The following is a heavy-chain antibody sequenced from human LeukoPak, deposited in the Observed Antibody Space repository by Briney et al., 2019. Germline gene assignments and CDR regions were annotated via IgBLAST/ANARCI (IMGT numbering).Heavy chain of an antibody. CDR2: IRSRAYGATT. V-gene: IGHV3-49*03. Sequence: GSLRLSCTASGFTFGDYALSWFRQAPGKGLEWVAFIRSRAYGATTEYAASVKDRSTISRDDSESIAYLHMNSLKTGDTAVYYCTRVASRVMTTYYFDYWGQGALVTVSS. D-gene: IGHD3-16*01. J-gene: IGHJ4*02. CDR1: GFTFGDYA. CDR3: TRVASRVMTTYYFDY.